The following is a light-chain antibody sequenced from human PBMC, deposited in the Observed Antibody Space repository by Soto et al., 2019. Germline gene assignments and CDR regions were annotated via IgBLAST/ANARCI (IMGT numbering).Light chain of an antibody. Sequence: DIVMTQSPATLCVTPGERDTLYCRASQSVRSNLAWYQQKPGQAPSLLIYGASTRAIGIPARFSGSGSGTEFTLTISSLQSEDFAVYYCQHYNNWPPWTFGQGTKVDIK. J-gene: IGKJ1*01. CDR1: QSVRSN. CDR3: QHYNNWPPWT. V-gene: IGKV3-15*01. CDR2: GAS.